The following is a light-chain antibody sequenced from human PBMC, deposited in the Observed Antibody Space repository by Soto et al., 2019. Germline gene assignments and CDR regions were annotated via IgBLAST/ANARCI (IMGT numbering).Light chain of an antibody. CDR3: SAWDDSRSGPV. J-gene: IGLJ7*01. Sequence: QAVVTQPPSASGTPGQRVTISCSGTSSNIGSNYVYWYQQLPGTAPKLLIYRNNQRPSGGPDRFSGSKSVTSASLAISGLRSEDEADYYCSAWDDSRSGPVFGGGTQLTVL. CDR2: RNN. CDR1: SSNIGSNY. V-gene: IGLV1-47*01.